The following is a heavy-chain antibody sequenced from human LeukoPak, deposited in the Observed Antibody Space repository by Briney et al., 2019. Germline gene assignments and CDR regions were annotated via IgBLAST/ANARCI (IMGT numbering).Heavy chain of an antibody. CDR1: GFTVSSNY. J-gene: IGHJ4*02. D-gene: IGHD4-23*01. CDR3: ARGRPHGNDY. Sequence: PGGSLRLSCAASGFTVSSNYMSWVRKAPGKGLEWVSVIYSGGSTNYADSVKGRFTISRDNSKNTLYLQMNSLRVEDTAVYYCARGRPHGNDYWGQGTLVTVSS. V-gene: IGHV3-53*01. CDR2: IYSGGST.